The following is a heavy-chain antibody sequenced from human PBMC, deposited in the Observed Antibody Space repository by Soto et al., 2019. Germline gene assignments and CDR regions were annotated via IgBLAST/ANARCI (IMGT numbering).Heavy chain of an antibody. CDR2: ISGSGGST. Sequence: EVQLLESGGGLVQPGGSLRLSCAASGFTFSSYAMSWVRQAPGKGLEWVSAISGSGGSTYYADSVKGRFTISRDNSKNTLDLQMNSLRAEDTAVYYCAKTNSSGWYLNWFDPCGQGTLVTVSS. D-gene: IGHD6-19*01. V-gene: IGHV3-23*01. J-gene: IGHJ5*02. CDR1: GFTFSSYA. CDR3: AKTNSSGWYLNWFDP.